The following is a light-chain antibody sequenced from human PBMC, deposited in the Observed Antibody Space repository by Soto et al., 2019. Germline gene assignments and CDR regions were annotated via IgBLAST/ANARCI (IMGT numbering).Light chain of an antibody. Sequence: QLVLTQPPSVSGAPGQRVTISCTGSSSNIGAGYDVHWYQQLPGTAPKLLMYGNSNRPSGVPDRFSGSKSGTSASLAITGLQAEDEADYYYQSYDSSLSGAEVFGTGTKLTVL. CDR3: QSYDSSLSGAEV. V-gene: IGLV1-40*01. CDR2: GNS. J-gene: IGLJ1*01. CDR1: SSNIGAGYD.